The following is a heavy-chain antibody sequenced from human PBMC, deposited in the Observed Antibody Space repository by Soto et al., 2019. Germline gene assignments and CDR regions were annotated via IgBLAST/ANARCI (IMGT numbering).Heavy chain of an antibody. D-gene: IGHD2-15*01. CDR2: IGTAGDT. V-gene: IGHV3-13*01. Sequence: CEAAEVNCIGFDVHRIRQHKGKGLEWVSTIGTAGDTYYAVSVKGRFTISRDNAKNSLSLQMNSLRAGDTAVYFCARGQEVGAHFFDSWGQGTQVTVSS. J-gene: IGHJ4*02. CDR1: EVNCIGFD. CDR3: ARGQEVGAHFFDS.